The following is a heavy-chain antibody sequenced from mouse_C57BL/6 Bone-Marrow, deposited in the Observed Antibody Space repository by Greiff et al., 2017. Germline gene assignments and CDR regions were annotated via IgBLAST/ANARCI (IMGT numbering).Heavy chain of an antibody. CDR2: INPSDSDT. CDR1: GYTFTSYW. Sequence: QVQLQQPGAELVKPGASVKVSCKASGYTFTSYWMHWVKQRPGQGLEWIGRINPSDSDTNYNQKFKGKATLTVDKSSSTAYMQLSSLTSEDSEVYDGALWGLWLHYYDMDYWGQGTAVTVTS. V-gene: IGHV1-74*01. D-gene: IGHD2-2*01. CDR3: ALWGLWLHYYDMDY. J-gene: IGHJ4*01.